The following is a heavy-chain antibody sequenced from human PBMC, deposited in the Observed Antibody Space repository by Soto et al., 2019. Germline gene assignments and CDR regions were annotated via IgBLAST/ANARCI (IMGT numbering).Heavy chain of an antibody. V-gene: IGHV1-8*01. Sequence: QVQLVQSGAEVKKPGASVKVSCKTSGYTFTSYDINWVRQATGQGLEWMGWMNPNSGNTAYAQNFQGRVTMTRNTSIRTAYMELSSLRSDDTAGYYCAREKDSGAFAMWGQGTMVTVSS. J-gene: IGHJ3*02. D-gene: IGHD1-26*01. CDR1: GYTFTSYD. CDR2: MNPNSGNT. CDR3: AREKDSGAFAM.